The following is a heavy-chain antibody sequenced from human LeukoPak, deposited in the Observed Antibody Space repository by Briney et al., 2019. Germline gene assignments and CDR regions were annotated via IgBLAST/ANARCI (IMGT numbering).Heavy chain of an antibody. CDR1: GFTFSSYS. CDR2: ITSGSSTI. Sequence: GGSLRLSCAASGFTFSSYSMNWVRQAPGKGLEWVSYITSGSSTIFYADSVKGRFTISRDNAKNSLYLQMNSLRAEDTAVYYCAGLPYCSGGRCYSFVYWGQGTLVTVSS. CDR3: AGLPYCSGGRCYSFVY. V-gene: IGHV3-48*04. D-gene: IGHD2-15*01. J-gene: IGHJ4*02.